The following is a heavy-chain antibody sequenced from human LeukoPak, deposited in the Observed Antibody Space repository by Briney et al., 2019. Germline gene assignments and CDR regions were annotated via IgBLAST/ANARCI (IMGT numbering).Heavy chain of an antibody. D-gene: IGHD6-19*01. CDR2: IYYRRTT. J-gene: IGHJ1*01. CDR3: ATARVGNSGWYRSFLDF. CDR1: GYSITSGYD. V-gene: IGHV4-38-2*02. Sequence: PSETLSLTCTVSGYSITSGYDWGWIRQPPGKGLEWIASIYYRRTTYYNPSLKSRVTISVDTSKNQFSLKLSSVTAADTAVYYCATARVGNSGWYRSFLDFWGQGTLVTVSS.